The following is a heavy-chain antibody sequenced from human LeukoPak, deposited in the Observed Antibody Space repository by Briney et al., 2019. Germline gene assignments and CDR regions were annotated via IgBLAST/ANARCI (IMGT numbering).Heavy chain of an antibody. V-gene: IGHV3-30*04. CDR1: GFTFSSYT. Sequence: GGSLRLSCAASGFTFSSYTIHWVRQAPGKGLEWVAVISHDGSNKYYADSVKGRFTISRDDSKNTLYLQMNSLRAEDTAVYYCARDSPERGYSYGPLDNYFDYGAQGTLVPVSS. CDR2: ISHDGSNK. CDR3: ARDSPERGYSYGPLDNYFDY. J-gene: IGHJ4*02. D-gene: IGHD5-18*01.